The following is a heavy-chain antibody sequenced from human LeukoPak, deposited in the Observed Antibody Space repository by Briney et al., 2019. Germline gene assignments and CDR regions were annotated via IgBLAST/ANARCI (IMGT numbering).Heavy chain of an antibody. Sequence: SQTLSLTCAVSGGSINSGSYGWSWIRQPPGKGLEWIGYIYRSGSTLYNPSLKSRVSITIDKSKNQFSLKLNSVTAADTAFYFCARGGGFYGSGTTHFDYWGQGALVTVSS. D-gene: IGHD3-10*01. CDR2: IYRSGST. V-gene: IGHV4-30-2*01. CDR1: GGSINSGSYG. J-gene: IGHJ4*02. CDR3: ARGGGFYGSGTTHFDY.